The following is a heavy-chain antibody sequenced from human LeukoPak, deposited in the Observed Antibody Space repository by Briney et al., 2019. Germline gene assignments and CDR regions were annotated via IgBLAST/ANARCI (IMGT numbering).Heavy chain of an antibody. CDR1: GFTFSSYA. V-gene: IGHV3-64*01. CDR2: ISTNNGDST. CDR3: ARASPAAEY. Sequence: GGSLRLSCAASGFTFSSYAMHWVRQAPGKGLEYVSAISTNNGDSTYYANSVKGRFTISRDHAKNSLYLQMNSLRAEDTAVYYCARASPAAEYWGQGTLVTVSS. D-gene: IGHD6-13*01. J-gene: IGHJ4*02.